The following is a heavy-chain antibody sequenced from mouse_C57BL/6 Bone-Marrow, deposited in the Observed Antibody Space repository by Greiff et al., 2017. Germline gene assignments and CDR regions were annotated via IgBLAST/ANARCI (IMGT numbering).Heavy chain of an antibody. Sequence: EVQLVESGEGLVKPGGSLKLSCAASGFTFSSYAMSWVRQTPEKRLEWVAYISSGGDYIYYADPVKGRFTISRDNARNTLYLQMSSLKSEDTAMYYCTRITTVVYYYAMDYWGQGTSVTVSS. CDR3: TRITTVVYYYAMDY. J-gene: IGHJ4*01. D-gene: IGHD1-1*01. V-gene: IGHV5-9-1*02. CDR2: ISSGGDYI. CDR1: GFTFSSYA.